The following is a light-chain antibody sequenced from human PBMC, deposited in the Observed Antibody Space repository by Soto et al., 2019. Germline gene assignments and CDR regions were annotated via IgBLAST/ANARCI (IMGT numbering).Light chain of an antibody. CDR2: DAS. CDR1: QSVSSY. J-gene: IGKJ2*01. V-gene: IGKV3-11*01. Sequence: EIVLTQSQATLSLSPGERATLSCMASQSVSSYLAWYQQKPGQAPRLLIYDASNRATGIPARFSGSGSGTDFTLTISSLEPEDFAVYYCQQRSNWPPYTFGQGTKLEIK. CDR3: QQRSNWPPYT.